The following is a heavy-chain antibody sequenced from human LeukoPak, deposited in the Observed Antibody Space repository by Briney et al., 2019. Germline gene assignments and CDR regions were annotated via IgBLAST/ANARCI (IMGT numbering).Heavy chain of an antibody. J-gene: IGHJ4*02. CDR1: GYTFTTHD. CDR3: ARGLGDYNTDWFPVSGY. V-gene: IGHV1-8*01. D-gene: IGHD3-9*01. Sequence: ASVKVSCKASGYTFTTHDLTWVRQAPGQGLEWMGWMNPDSGDTAYAQKFQGRVTMTRDTSMSTAYMELNSLGSEDTAVYYCARGLGDYNTDWFPVSGYWGQGTPVTVSS. CDR2: MNPDSGDT.